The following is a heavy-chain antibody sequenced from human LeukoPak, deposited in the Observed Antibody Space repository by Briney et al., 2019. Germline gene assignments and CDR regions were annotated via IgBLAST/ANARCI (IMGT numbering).Heavy chain of an antibody. V-gene: IGHV4-59*08. CDR3: ARQRGGSEFDY. J-gene: IGHJ4*02. CDR1: GGSISSYY. CDR2: IYYSGST. Sequence: SETLSLTCTVSGGSISSYYWSWIRQPPGKGLEWIGYIYYSGSTNYNPSLKSRVTTSVDTSKNQFSLKLSSVTAADTAVYYCARQRGGSEFDYWGQGTLVTVSS. D-gene: IGHD6-19*01.